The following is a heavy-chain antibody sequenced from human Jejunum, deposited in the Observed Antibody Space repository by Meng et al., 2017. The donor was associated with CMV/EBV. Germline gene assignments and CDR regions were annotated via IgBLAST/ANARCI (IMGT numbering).Heavy chain of an antibody. J-gene: IGHJ6*02. D-gene: IGHD7-27*01. CDR3: AKFSATGAYYLGMDV. CDR1: GASMRSYY. CDR2: IYYSGYT. Sequence: GASMRSYYWTWIRQPPGKGLEWIGCIYYSGYTNYNPTLRSRGTISVDTSRNQFSLRLTSVTAADTAVYFCAKFSATGAYYLGMDVWGQGTSVTVSS. V-gene: IGHV4-59*01.